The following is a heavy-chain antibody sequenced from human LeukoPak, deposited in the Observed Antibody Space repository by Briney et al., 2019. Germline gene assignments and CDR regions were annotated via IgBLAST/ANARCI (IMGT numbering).Heavy chain of an antibody. CDR3: GRAPYGPLDH. Sequence: PSETLSLTFTVSGDSISSGSYFWSWIRQPAGKGLEWIGRISTTGSTNYNPSLKSQISISAVTSKNQFSLSLTSVTAADSAVYYCGRAPYGPLDHWGQGILVTVSS. J-gene: IGHJ4*02. D-gene: IGHD3-10*01. V-gene: IGHV4-61*02. CDR1: GDSISSGSYF. CDR2: ISTTGST.